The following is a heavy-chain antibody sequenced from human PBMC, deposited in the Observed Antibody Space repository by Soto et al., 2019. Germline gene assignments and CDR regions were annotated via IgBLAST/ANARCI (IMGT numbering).Heavy chain of an antibody. CDR3: ASSVVVPSTMNYFDY. D-gene: IGHD2-15*01. CDR2: IFPADSAT. Sequence: GESLKISCKGSGYSFSNYWIAWVRQMPGKGLEWMGIIFPADSATKYSPSFQGQVTISADKSISTAYLQWSSLKASDTAMYYCASSVVVPSTMNYFDYWGQGSLVTVSS. CDR1: GYSFSNYW. J-gene: IGHJ4*02. V-gene: IGHV5-51*01.